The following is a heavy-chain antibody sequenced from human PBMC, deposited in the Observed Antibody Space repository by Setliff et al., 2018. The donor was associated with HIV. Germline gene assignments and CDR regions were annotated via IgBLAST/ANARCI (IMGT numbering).Heavy chain of an antibody. CDR1: GGNFRSYG. CDR2: INPSGGST. CDR3: AGSILTGYYTFGADY. D-gene: IGHD3-9*01. V-gene: IGHV1-69*05. J-gene: IGHJ4*02. Sequence: SVKVSCKASGGNFRSYGISWVRQAPGQGLEWMGIINPSGGSTSYAQKFQGRVTITTDESTTTAYMELSSLRSEDTALYYCAGSILTGYYTFGADYWGQGTLVTVSS.